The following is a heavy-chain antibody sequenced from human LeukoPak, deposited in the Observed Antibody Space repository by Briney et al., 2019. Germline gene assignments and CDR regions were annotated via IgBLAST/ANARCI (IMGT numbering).Heavy chain of an antibody. CDR1: GFTFSSYA. CDR2: ISGSGGST. D-gene: IGHD2-2*01. Sequence: GGSLRLSCAASGFTFSSYAMSWVRQAPGKGLEWVSAISGSGGSTYYADSVKGRFTISRDISKNTLYLQMNSVRAEDTAVYYCAKDLVRARPRDIVVVPAAQEADYWGQGTLVTVSS. CDR3: AKDLVRARPRDIVVVPAAQEADY. J-gene: IGHJ4*02. V-gene: IGHV3-23*01.